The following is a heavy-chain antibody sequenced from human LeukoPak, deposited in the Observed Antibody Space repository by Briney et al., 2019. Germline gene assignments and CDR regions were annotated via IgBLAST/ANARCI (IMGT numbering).Heavy chain of an antibody. D-gene: IGHD6-13*01. CDR1: GYTFTSYA. CDR2: INPNSGGT. V-gene: IGHV1-2*04. CDR3: ARDGIADGMDV. Sequence: GASVKVSCKTSGYTFTSYAINWVRQAPGQGLEWMGWINPNSGGTNYAQKFQGWVTMTRDTSISTAYMELSRLRSDDTAVYYCARDGIADGMDVWGQGTTVTVSS. J-gene: IGHJ6*02.